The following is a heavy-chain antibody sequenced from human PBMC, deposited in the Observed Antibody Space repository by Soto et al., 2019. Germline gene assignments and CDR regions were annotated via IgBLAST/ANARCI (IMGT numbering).Heavy chain of an antibody. CDR2: ISGSGGST. V-gene: IGHV3-23*01. Sequence: EVQLLESGGGLVQPGGSLRLSCAASGFTFSSYAMSWVRQAPGKGLEWVSAISGSGGSTYYADSVKGRFTISRDNSKNTLYLQMNSLRAEDTAVYYFAKPTYDYIWGSYRSPFDYWGQGTLVTVSS. J-gene: IGHJ4*02. D-gene: IGHD3-16*02. CDR3: AKPTYDYIWGSYRSPFDY. CDR1: GFTFSSYA.